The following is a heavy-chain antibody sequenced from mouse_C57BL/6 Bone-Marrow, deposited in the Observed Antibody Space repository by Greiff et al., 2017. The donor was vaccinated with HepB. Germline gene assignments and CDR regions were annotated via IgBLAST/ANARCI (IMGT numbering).Heavy chain of an antibody. CDR2: IDPETGGT. CDR1: GYTFTDYE. V-gene: IGHV1-15*01. Sequence: QVQLQQSGAELVRPGASVTLSCKASGYTFTDYEMHWVKQTPVHGLEWIGAIDPETGGTAYNQKFKGKAILTADKSSSTAYMDLRSLTSEDSAVYYCTPYDYDVGAWFAYWGQGTLVTVSA. CDR3: TPYDYDVGAWFAY. J-gene: IGHJ3*01. D-gene: IGHD2-4*01.